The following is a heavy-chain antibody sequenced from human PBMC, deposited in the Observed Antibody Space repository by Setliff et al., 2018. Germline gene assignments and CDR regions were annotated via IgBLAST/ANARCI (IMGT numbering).Heavy chain of an antibody. CDR3: ARAPRYFDPTGSYFDF. V-gene: IGHV4-39*07. CDR1: GGSISTDPYY. J-gene: IGHJ4*02. Sequence: SETLSLTCAVSGGSISTDPYYWDWIRQSPEKGLEWIGTIYQNGITYYNPSVKSRVTISVDTYKNQFSLKLTSVTAADTAVYYCARAPRYFDPTGSYFDFWGQGTLVTAPQ. CDR2: IYQNGIT. D-gene: IGHD3-22*01.